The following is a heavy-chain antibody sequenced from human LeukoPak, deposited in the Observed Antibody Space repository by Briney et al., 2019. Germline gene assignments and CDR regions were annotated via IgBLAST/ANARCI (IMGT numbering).Heavy chain of an antibody. J-gene: IGHJ4*02. CDR2: ISGSGGST. D-gene: IGHD3-22*01. V-gene: IGHV3-23*01. Sequence: GGSLRLSCAASGFTFSSYAMSWVRQAPGRGLEWVSAISGSGGSTYYADSVKGRFTISRDNSKNTLYLQMNSLRAEDTAVYYCARGPRLSYDSSGYYFDYWGQGTLVTVSS. CDR3: ARGPRLSYDSSGYYFDY. CDR1: GFTFSSYA.